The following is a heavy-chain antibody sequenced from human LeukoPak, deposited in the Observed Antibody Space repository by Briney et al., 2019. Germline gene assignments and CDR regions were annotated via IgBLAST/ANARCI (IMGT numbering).Heavy chain of an antibody. CDR1: GFIFSDYY. CDR3: APKWNDFVWGSYKY. CDR2: ISSSGTPK. J-gene: IGHJ4*02. Sequence: PGGSLRLSCGASGFIFSDYYMSWIRQAPGKGLEWISYISSSGTPKYYADSVKGRFTISRDNAKNSMSLQMNSLRAEDTAVYYCAPKWNDFVWGSYKYWGQGTLVTVSS. V-gene: IGHV3-11*04. D-gene: IGHD3-16*01.